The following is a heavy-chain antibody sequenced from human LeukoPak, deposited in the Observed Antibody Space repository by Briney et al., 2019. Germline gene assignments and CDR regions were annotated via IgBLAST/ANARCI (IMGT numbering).Heavy chain of an antibody. Sequence: ASVKVSCKASGYTFTGYYKHWVRQAPGQGLEWMGWINPNSGGTNYAQKFQDRVTMTRDTSISTVYMELSRLRSDDTAVYYCARSPDILTGEKFDYWGQGTLVTVSS. CDR3: ARSPDILTGEKFDY. D-gene: IGHD3-9*01. CDR1: GYTFTGYY. CDR2: INPNSGGT. J-gene: IGHJ4*02. V-gene: IGHV1-2*02.